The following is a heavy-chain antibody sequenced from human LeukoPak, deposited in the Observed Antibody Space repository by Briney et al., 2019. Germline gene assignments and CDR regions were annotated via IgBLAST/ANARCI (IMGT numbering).Heavy chain of an antibody. CDR1: GFTFSDYY. CDR3: ARSADGAADY. CDR2: ISGSGGST. J-gene: IGHJ4*02. Sequence: PGGSLRLSCAASGFTFSDYYMSWIRQAPGEGLEWVSAISGSGGSTYYADSVKGRFTISRDNSKNTLYLQMNSLRAEDTAMYYCARSADGAADYWGQGTLVTVSS. V-gene: IGHV3-23*01. D-gene: IGHD2-15*01.